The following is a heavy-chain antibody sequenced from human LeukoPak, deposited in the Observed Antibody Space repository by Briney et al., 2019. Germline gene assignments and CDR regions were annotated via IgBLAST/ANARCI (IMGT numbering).Heavy chain of an antibody. CDR3: ARALRGGYSGYGVFGN. CDR2: INHSGST. D-gene: IGHD5-12*01. V-gene: IGHV4-34*01. J-gene: IGHJ4*02. CDR1: GGSFSGYY. Sequence: PSESLSLTCAVYGGSFSGYYWSWIRQPPGKGLEWIGEINHSGSTNYNPSLKSRVTTSADTSKNQFSLKLSSVTAADTAVYYCARALRGGYSGYGVFGNWGQGTLVTVSS.